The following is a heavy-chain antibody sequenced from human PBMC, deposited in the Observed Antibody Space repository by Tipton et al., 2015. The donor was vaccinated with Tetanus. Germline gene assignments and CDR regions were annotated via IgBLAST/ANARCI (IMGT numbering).Heavy chain of an antibody. D-gene: IGHD3-10*02. CDR2: IYFEGST. CDR3: ARALKQYVRIGDY. Sequence: LRLSCAVSGASIIDKKHYWGWIRQPPGRGLEWIASIYFEGSTYYSPSLKSRISIDVDTSQNLFSLKLTSVTAADTAVYYCARALKQYVRIGDYWGQGSQVTVSS. CDR1: GASIIDKKHY. J-gene: IGHJ4*02. V-gene: IGHV4-39*02.